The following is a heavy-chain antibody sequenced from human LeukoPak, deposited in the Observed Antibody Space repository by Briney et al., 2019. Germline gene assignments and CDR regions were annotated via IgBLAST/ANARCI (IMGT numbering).Heavy chain of an antibody. V-gene: IGHV4-34*01. Sequence: SETLSLTCAVYGVSFSGYYWSWIRQPPGKGLEWIGEINHSGSTNYNPSLKSRVTISVDTSKNQFSLKLSSVTAADTAVYYCARGRGYSYYYFDYWGQGTLVTVSS. CDR3: ARGRGYSYYYFDY. CDR2: INHSGST. CDR1: GVSFSGYY. D-gene: IGHD5-18*01. J-gene: IGHJ4*02.